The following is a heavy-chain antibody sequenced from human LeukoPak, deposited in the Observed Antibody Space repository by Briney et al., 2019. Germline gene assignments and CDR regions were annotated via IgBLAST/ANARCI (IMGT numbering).Heavy chain of an antibody. J-gene: IGHJ5*02. CDR2: IYYSGST. CDR1: GGSISSSSYY. D-gene: IGHD3-10*01. Sequence: SETLSLTCTVSGGSISSSSYYWGRICQPPGKGLEWIGSIYYSGSTYYNPSLKSRVTISVDTSKNQFSLKLSSVTAADTAVYYCARQTSTMSGGSGSLNWFDPWGQGTLVSVS. CDR3: ARQTSTMSGGSGSLNWFDP. V-gene: IGHV4-39*01.